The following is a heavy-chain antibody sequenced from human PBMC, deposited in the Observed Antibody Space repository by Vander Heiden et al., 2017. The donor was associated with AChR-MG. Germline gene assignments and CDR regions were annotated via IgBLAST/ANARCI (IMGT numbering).Heavy chain of an antibody. V-gene: IGHV1-2*02. D-gene: IGHD3-16*01. J-gene: IGHJ1*01. CDR2: MNPDSGGT. CDR3: ARDDGYIYVLSSAAQYFHH. Sequence: QVQLVQSGDEVKKPGASVKVSCKASGYTFPGYYIHWVRQAPGQGLEWMGWMNPDSGGTNYAQKFQGKVTMTRDTSINTAYMELSRLRSDDTAVYYCARDDGYIYVLSSAAQYFHHWGQGTLVTVSS. CDR1: GYTFPGYY.